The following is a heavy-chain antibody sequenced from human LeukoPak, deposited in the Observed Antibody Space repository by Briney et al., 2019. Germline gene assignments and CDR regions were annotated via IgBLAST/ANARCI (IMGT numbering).Heavy chain of an antibody. V-gene: IGHV3-23*01. CDR1: GFTFSTFP. J-gene: IGHJ4*02. CDR3: AKDFKCEL. D-gene: IGHD4/OR15-4a*01. Sequence: GGSLGLSCAASGFTFSTFPMTWVRQAPGKGLEWVSVIIGSGADTYYADSVKGRFTISRDNSKNTLCLQMNSLRAEDTAVYYCAKDFKCELWGQGTLVTVSS. CDR2: IIGSGADT.